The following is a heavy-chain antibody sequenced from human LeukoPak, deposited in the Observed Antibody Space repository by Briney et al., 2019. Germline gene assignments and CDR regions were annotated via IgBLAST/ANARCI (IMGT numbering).Heavy chain of an antibody. D-gene: IGHD1-26*01. Sequence: ASVKVSCKASGYTFTSYGISWVRQAPGQGLEWMGWISAYNGNTNCAQKLQGRVTMTTDTSTSTAYMELRSLRSDDAAVYYCARSSDSGSYFDYWGQGTLVTVSS. J-gene: IGHJ4*02. CDR2: ISAYNGNT. CDR3: ARSSDSGSYFDY. CDR1: GYTFTSYG. V-gene: IGHV1-18*01.